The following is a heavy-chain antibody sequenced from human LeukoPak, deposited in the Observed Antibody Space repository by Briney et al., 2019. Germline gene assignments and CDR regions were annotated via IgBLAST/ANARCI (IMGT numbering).Heavy chain of an antibody. CDR3: ARGYSNIVQNDLDP. D-gene: IGHD5-18*01. J-gene: IGHJ5*02. CDR2: IGGDGGDP. Sequence: GGSLRLSCAASAFIFSNYWMQSVRQAPGKGLAWLSRIGGDGGDPSYADSLKGRFTISRDNAKSTLNLQITSLTAEDTAVYFCARGYSNIVQNDLDPWGQGSLVTVSS. CDR1: AFIFSNYW. V-gene: IGHV3-74*01.